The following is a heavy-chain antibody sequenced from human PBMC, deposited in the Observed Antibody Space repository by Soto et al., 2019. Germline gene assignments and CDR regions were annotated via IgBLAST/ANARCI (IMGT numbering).Heavy chain of an antibody. V-gene: IGHV5-10-1*01. CDR1: GFSFTNYW. D-gene: IGHD6-13*01. J-gene: IGHJ5*02. Sequence: GESLKISCNGSGFSFTNYWISWVRQMPGKGLEWMGNIDPVDSYANYSPSFQGHVTFSVDTSISTAYLQWSSLKASDTAMYFCARIESIARNWFDPWGQGTLVNVS. CDR3: ARIESIARNWFDP. CDR2: IDPVDSYA.